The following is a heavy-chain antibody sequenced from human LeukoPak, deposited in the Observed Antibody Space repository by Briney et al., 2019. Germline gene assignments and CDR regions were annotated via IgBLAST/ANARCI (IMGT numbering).Heavy chain of an antibody. Sequence: PGGSLRLSCVGSGFALSRHWMSWVRQAPGKGLEWVANIKQDGSEKYYVDSVKGRFTISRDNAKNSLYLEMNILRAEDTAVYYCARSSGYYWKTVGDFDVWGQGTMVLVSS. CDR3: ARSSGYYWKTVGDFDV. D-gene: IGHD3-22*01. CDR1: GFALSRHW. CDR2: IKQDGSEK. J-gene: IGHJ3*01. V-gene: IGHV3-7*01.